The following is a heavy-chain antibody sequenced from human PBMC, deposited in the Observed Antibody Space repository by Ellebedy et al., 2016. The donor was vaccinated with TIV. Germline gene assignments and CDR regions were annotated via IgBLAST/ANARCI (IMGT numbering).Heavy chain of an antibody. CDR2: IKQDGTDQ. D-gene: IGHD4-17*01. J-gene: IGHJ4*02. CDR1: GFTFPTYW. CDR3: ARGLSDYGDFKLDS. V-gene: IGHV3-7*03. Sequence: GGSLRLSCVASGFTFPTYWMNWVRQASGRGLEWVANIKQDGTDQNYADSVRGRFTVSRDNSKKTLSLHMSSLRVEDTAFYYCARGLSDYGDFKLDSWGQGTLVTVSS.